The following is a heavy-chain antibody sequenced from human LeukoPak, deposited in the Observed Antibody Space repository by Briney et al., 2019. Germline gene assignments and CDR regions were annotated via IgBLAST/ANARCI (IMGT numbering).Heavy chain of an antibody. CDR1: GGSISSSSYY. D-gene: IGHD6-19*01. J-gene: IGHJ4*02. CDR2: IKEDGSEK. V-gene: IGHV3-7*01. Sequence: ETLSLTCTVSGGSISSSSYYWGWIRQPPGKGLEWVANIKEDGSEKYYVDSVRGRFTISRDNAKNSLYLQMNNLRAEDTAAYYCARPFGNGWFLRDYWGRGTLVTVSS. CDR3: ARPFGNGWFLRDY.